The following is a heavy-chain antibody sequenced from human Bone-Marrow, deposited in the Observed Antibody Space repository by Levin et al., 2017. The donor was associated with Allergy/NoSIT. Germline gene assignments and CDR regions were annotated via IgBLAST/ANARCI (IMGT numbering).Heavy chain of an antibody. V-gene: IGHV3-30*18. CDR1: GFRFSDSV. D-gene: IGHD6-13*01. J-gene: IGHJ6*02. CDR3: AKGVAPNRRLTKRPAAADFYSGMDV. CDR2: VSPDGSNK. Sequence: GGSLRLSCAASGFRFSDSVMHWVRQSPGKGLEWVAVVSPDGSNKYDAHSVRGRFTISRDNSRNTLSLQMNSLKPEDTAVYYFAKGVAPNRRLTKRPAAADFYSGMDVWGQGTTVIVS.